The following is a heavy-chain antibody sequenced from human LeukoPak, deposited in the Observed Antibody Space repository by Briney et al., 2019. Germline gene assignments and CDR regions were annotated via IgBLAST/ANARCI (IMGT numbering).Heavy chain of an antibody. CDR3: ARDWGRYYYYMDV. CDR1: GGSISSSSYY. J-gene: IGHJ6*03. Sequence: SETLSLTCTVSGGSISSSSYYWGWIRQPPGKGLEWIGSIYYSGSTYYNPSLKSRVTISVDTSKNQFSLKLSSVTAADTAVYYCARDWGRYYYYMDVWGKGTTVTVSS. D-gene: IGHD3-16*01. CDR2: IYYSGST. V-gene: IGHV4-39*02.